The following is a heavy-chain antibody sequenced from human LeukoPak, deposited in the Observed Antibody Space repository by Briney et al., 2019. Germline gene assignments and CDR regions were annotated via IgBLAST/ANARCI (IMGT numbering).Heavy chain of an antibody. Sequence: TGGSLRLSCAASGFTFDEYGMTWVRQAPGKGLEWVCGIPRNGGTAGYAASVKGRFTISRDNAKRSLYLQMNSLRAEDTALYYCVRGITMMVDWGQGTLVTVSS. D-gene: IGHD3-22*01. CDR3: VRGITMMVD. CDR1: GFTFDEYG. V-gene: IGHV3-20*04. J-gene: IGHJ4*02. CDR2: IPRNGGTA.